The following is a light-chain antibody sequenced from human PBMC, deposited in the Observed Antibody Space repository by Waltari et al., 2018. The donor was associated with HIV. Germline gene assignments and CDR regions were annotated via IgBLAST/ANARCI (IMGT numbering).Light chain of an antibody. J-gene: IGLJ3*02. CDR3: SSYAGSNWV. CDR1: SSDVGGYNY. V-gene: IGLV2-8*01. Sequence: QSALTQPPSASGSPGQSVTISCTGTSSDVGGYNYVSWYQQHPGKAPKFIIYEVSKRPSGVPDRFSGSKSGNTASLTVSGLQAEDEADYYCSSYAGSNWVFGGGIKLTVL. CDR2: EVS.